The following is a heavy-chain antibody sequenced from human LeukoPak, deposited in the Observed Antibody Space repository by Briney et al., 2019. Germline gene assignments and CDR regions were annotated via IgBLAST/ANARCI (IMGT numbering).Heavy chain of an antibody. D-gene: IGHD5-18*01. CDR3: AKDFLAYSYGPLDY. Sequence: GGSLGLSCAASGFTFSSYSMNWVRQAPGKGLEWVSSISSSSSYIYYADSVKGRFTISRDNAKNSLYLQMNSLRAEDTALYYCAKDFLAYSYGPLDYWGQGTLVTVSS. J-gene: IGHJ4*02. CDR2: ISSSSSYI. V-gene: IGHV3-21*04. CDR1: GFTFSSYS.